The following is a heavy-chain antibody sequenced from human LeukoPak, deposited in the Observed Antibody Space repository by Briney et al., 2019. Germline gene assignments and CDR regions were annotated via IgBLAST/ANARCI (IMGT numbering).Heavy chain of an antibody. CDR3: AKVNSSSWYYYYYMDV. CDR2: ISGSGGST. V-gene: IGHV3-23*01. Sequence: SGGPLRLSCAASGFTFSSYAMSWVRQAPGKGLEWVSAISGSGGSTYYADSVKGRFTISRDNSKNTLYLQMNSLRAEDTAVYYCAKVNSSSWYYYYYMDVWGKGTTVTVSS. J-gene: IGHJ6*03. CDR1: GFTFSSYA. D-gene: IGHD6-13*01.